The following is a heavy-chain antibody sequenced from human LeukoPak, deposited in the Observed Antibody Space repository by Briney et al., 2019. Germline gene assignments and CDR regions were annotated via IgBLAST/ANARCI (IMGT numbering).Heavy chain of an antibody. CDR3: AKNPEVVVTAVSWFDP. CDR1: GFTFSNYA. Sequence: GGSLRLSCAASGFTFSNYAMSWVRQAPGKGLEWVFSISGSGGSTYHADSVKGRFTISRDNSKNTLSLQMNSLRAEDTAVYYCAKNPEVVVTAVSWFDPWGQGTLVTVSS. CDR2: ISGSGGST. J-gene: IGHJ5*02. V-gene: IGHV3-23*01. D-gene: IGHD2-21*02.